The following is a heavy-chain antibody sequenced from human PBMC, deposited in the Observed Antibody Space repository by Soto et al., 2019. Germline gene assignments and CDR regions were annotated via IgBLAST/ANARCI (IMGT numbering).Heavy chain of an antibody. CDR2: ISYDGSNK. V-gene: IGHV3-30*03. D-gene: IGHD6-13*01. CDR1: GFTFSSYG. J-gene: IGHJ4*02. Sequence: QVQLVESGGGVVQPGRSLRLSCAASGFTFSSYGMHWVRQAPGKGLEWVAVISYDGSNKYYADSVKGRFTISRDNSKNALYLQMNSLRAEDSAVYYCARDHVVAAAGTCFDYWGQGTLVTVSS. CDR3: ARDHVVAAAGTCFDY.